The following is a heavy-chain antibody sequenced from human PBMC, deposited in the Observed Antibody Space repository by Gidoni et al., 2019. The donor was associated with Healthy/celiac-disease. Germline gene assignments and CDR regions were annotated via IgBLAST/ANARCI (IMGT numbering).Heavy chain of an antibody. CDR3: ARVGYQLPRLYYFDY. V-gene: IGHV3-30-3*01. Sequence: QVQLVESGGGVVQTGRSPRLSWAASGFTLSSYGMHWFRQAPGQVLEWVAVISYDGSNKYYADSVKGRFTISRDNSKNTLYLQMNSLRAEDTAVYYCARVGYQLPRLYYFDYWGQGTLVTVSS. CDR2: ISYDGSNK. D-gene: IGHD2-2*01. CDR1: GFTLSSYG. J-gene: IGHJ4*02.